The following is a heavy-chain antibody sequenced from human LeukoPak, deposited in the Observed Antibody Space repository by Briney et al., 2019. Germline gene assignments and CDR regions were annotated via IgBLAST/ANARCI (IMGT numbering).Heavy chain of an antibody. J-gene: IGHJ4*02. CDR2: INPNSGGT. CDR3: AASHGSGWYGVDY. CDR1: GYTFTGYY. V-gene: IGHV1-2*02. Sequence: ASVKVSCKASGYTFTGYYMHWVRQAPGQGLEWMGWINPNSGGTNYAQKFQGRVTMTRDTSISTAYMELSRLRSDDTAVYYCAASHGSGWYGVDYWGQGTLVTVSS. D-gene: IGHD6-19*01.